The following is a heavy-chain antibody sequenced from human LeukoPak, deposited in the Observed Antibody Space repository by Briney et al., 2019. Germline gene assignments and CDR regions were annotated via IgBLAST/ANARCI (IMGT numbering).Heavy chain of an antibody. CDR3: AKDFEFKWQQPSDH. J-gene: IGHJ4*02. CDR1: GFTFSGYA. V-gene: IGHV3-23*01. D-gene: IGHD1/OR15-1a*01. CDR2: ISGSGGST. Sequence: PGGSLRIPCAASGFTFSGYAMSWVRQAPGKGMECVSAISGSGGSTYYADSVKGRFTISRDNSKNTLCLQMNSLRAEDTAVYFCAKDFEFKWQQPSDHWGQGTPVTVSS.